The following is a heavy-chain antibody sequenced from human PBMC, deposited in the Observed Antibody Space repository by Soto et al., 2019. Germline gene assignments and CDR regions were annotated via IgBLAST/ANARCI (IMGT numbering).Heavy chain of an antibody. CDR2: INSDGSST. CDR3: ARDFEY. V-gene: IGHV3-74*01. CDR1: GFTFSTFW. J-gene: IGHJ4*02. Sequence: EVPLVESGGGLVQPGGSLRLSCEASGFTFSTFWMNWVRQAPGKGLVWVSRINSDGSSTYYADSVKGRDTISRDNAKNTLYTHLSSLRPEDTAVYYCARDFEYWGQGTLVTVS.